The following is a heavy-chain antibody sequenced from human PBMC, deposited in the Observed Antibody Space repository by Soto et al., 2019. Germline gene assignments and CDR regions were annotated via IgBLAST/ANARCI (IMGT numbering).Heavy chain of an antibody. V-gene: IGHV1-69*01. CDR2: IITLFGTS. D-gene: IGHD2-21*02. Sequence: VQLMQSGAEVKKPGSSVKVSCKASGGTFSSHSINWVRQAPGQGLEWMGGIITLFGTSNYAQNFQGRVTITADQSTSTAYMELNSLTSDDTAVYYCAIEVGYGDFSAALLDWGQGTLLTVSS. CDR1: GGTFSSHS. CDR3: AIEVGYGDFSAALLD. J-gene: IGHJ4*02.